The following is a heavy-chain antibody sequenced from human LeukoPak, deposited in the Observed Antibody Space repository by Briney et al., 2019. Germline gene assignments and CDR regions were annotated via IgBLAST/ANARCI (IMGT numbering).Heavy chain of an antibody. CDR2: IYTGEAT. D-gene: IGHD6-19*01. Sequence: GGSLRLSCAASGFTVSSKYMSWVRQAPGKGLEWVSVIYTGEATYYADSVKGRFTISRDNSKNTLYLQMDGLRVEDTAVYYCAKVGAVAAVENWGQGTLVTVSS. CDR3: AKVGAVAAVEN. J-gene: IGHJ4*02. CDR1: GFTVSSKY. V-gene: IGHV3-66*01.